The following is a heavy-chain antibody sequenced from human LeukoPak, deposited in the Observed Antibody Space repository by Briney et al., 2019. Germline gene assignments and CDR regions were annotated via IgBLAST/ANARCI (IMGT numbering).Heavy chain of an antibody. CDR3: ARDPYGGNSFTDY. CDR2: ISSSSSYI. Sequence: GGSLRLSCAASGFTFSSYSMNWVRQAPGKGLEWVSSISSSSSYIYYADSVKGRFTISRDNAKNSLYLQMNSLRAEDTAVYYCARDPYGGNSFTDYWGQGTLVTVSS. V-gene: IGHV3-21*01. J-gene: IGHJ4*02. D-gene: IGHD4-23*01. CDR1: GFTFSSYS.